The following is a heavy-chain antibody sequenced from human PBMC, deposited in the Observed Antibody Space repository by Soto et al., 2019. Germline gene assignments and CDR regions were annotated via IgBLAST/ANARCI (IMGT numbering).Heavy chain of an antibody. J-gene: IGHJ6*03. CDR3: ASMPYYYYMDV. CDR2: IKQDGSEK. Sequence: GGSLRLSCAASGFTFSSYWMSWVRQAPGKGLEWVANIKQDGSEKYYVDSVKGRFTISRDNAKNSRYLQMNSLRAEDTAVYYCASMPYYYYMDVWGKGTTVTVSS. V-gene: IGHV3-7*01. D-gene: IGHD2-2*01. CDR1: GFTFSSYW.